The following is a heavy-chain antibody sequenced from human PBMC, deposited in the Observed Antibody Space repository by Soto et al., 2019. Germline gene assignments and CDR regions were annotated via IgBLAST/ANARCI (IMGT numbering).Heavy chain of an antibody. CDR1: GFTFSSYG. Sequence: QVQLVESGGGVVQPGRSLRLSCAASGFTFSSYGMHWVRQAPGKGLEWVAVIWYDGSNKYYADSVKGRFTISRDNSKNTLYLQMNSLRAEDTAVYYCARDYEVVVAATHGADYWGQGTLVTVSS. J-gene: IGHJ4*02. D-gene: IGHD2-15*01. V-gene: IGHV3-33*01. CDR2: IWYDGSNK. CDR3: ARDYEVVVAATHGADY.